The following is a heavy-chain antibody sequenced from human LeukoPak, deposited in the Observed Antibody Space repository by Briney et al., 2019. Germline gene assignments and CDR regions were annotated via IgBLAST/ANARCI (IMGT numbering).Heavy chain of an antibody. V-gene: IGHV4-34*01. CDR1: GGSFSGYY. CDR3: ARRGQAGYLY. D-gene: IGHD3-16*02. Sequence: SETLSLTCAVYGGSFSGYYWSWIRQPPGKGLEWIGEINHRGSTNYNPSLKSRVTISVDTSKNQFSLNLSSVTAADTAVYYCARRGQAGYLYWGQGTLVTVSS. CDR2: INHRGST. J-gene: IGHJ4*02.